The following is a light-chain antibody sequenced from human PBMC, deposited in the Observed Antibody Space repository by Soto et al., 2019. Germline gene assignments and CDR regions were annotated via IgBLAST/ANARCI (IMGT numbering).Light chain of an antibody. J-gene: IGLJ1*01. Sequence: QSGVTQPASVSGSPGQSITISCTGTSSDVGGHNSVAWYRQDPGKAPKLMIYDVSNRPSGVSDRFSGSKSGNTASLTISGLQIEDEADYYCSSFTSSVTYVFGTGAKVTVL. V-gene: IGLV2-14*01. CDR1: SSDVGGHNS. CDR3: SSFTSSVTYV. CDR2: DVS.